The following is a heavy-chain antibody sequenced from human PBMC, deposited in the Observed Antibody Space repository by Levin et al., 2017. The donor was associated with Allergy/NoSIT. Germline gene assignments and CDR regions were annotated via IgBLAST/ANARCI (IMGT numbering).Heavy chain of an antibody. Sequence: GESLKISCATSGFRFSAYTMHWFRQAPGRGLEWVSSMSASGTYTYYVDSVKGRFFISRDNANNSLYLQLNSLRAEDTAVYYCARERAVMVYASSYGLDVWGRGTTVTVSS. CDR2: MSASGTYT. V-gene: IGHV3-21*01. CDR3: ARERAVMVYASSYGLDV. CDR1: GFRFSAYT. D-gene: IGHD2-8*01. J-gene: IGHJ6*01.